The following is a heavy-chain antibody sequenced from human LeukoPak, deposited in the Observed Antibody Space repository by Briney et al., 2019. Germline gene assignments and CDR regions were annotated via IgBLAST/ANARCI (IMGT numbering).Heavy chain of an antibody. CDR2: IRYDGSNE. CDR3: AKNRGQLLYRENLYFDY. Sequence: GGSLRLSCAASGFTFSSYGMHWVRQAPGKGLEWVAFIRYDGSNEYYADSVKGRFTISRDNSKNTLYLQMNSLRAEDTAVYYCAKNRGQLLYRENLYFDYWGQGTLVTVSS. CDR1: GFTFSSYG. V-gene: IGHV3-30*02. D-gene: IGHD2-2*02. J-gene: IGHJ4*02.